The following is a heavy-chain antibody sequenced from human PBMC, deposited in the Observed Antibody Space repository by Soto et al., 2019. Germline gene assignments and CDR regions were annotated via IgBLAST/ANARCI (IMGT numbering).Heavy chain of an antibody. CDR2: ITPFNGNT. CDR1: GYTFTYRY. V-gene: IGHV1-45*02. Sequence: ASVKVSCKASGYTFTYRYLHWVRRAPGQALEWMGWITPFNGNTNYAQKFQDRVTITRDRSMSTAYMELSSLRSEDTAMYYCARSGDGNDAFDIWGQGTMVTVSS. J-gene: IGHJ3*02. CDR3: ARSGDGNDAFDI. D-gene: IGHD3-10*01.